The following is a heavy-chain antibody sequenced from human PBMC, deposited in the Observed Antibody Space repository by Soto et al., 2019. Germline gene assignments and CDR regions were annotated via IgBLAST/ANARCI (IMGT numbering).Heavy chain of an antibody. V-gene: IGHV3-74*01. CDR1: GITFSSYW. CDR3: TRVAVAKYHFDY. D-gene: IGHD6-19*01. J-gene: IGHJ4*02. CDR2: INSDGSTT. Sequence: EVQLVESGGGLVQPGGSLRLSCAASGITFSSYWMHWVRQAPGKGLVWVSRINSDGSTTSYADSVKGRFTISRDNAKNTLYQQMNSLRAEDTAVYYCTRVAVAKYHFDYWGQGTLVTVSS.